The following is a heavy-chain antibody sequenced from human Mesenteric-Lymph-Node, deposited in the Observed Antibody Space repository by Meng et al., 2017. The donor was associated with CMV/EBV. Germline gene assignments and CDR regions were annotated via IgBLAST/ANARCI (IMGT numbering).Heavy chain of an antibody. Sequence: CKASGGPFSSYAITWVRQAPGQGLECVGEIIPVFGTVNYAQKFQGRVTITADESTSTAYMELSSLRSEDTAIYYCARSISAAGAFDYWGQGTLVTVSS. CDR2: IIPVFGTV. CDR1: GGPFSSYA. J-gene: IGHJ4*02. CDR3: ARSISAAGAFDY. D-gene: IGHD6-13*01. V-gene: IGHV1-69*01.